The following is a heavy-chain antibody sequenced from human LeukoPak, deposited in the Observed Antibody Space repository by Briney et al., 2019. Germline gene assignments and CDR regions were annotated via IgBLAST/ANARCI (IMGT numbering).Heavy chain of an antibody. Sequence: ASVKVSCKASGYTFTGYYMHWVRQAPGQGLEWMGWINPNSGGTNYAQKFQGRVTMTRDTSISTAYMELSRLRSDDTAVYYCASAYSGYDGRYYMDVWGKGTTVTISS. D-gene: IGHD5-12*01. V-gene: IGHV1-2*02. J-gene: IGHJ6*03. CDR1: GYTFTGYY. CDR3: ASAYSGYDGRYYMDV. CDR2: INPNSGGT.